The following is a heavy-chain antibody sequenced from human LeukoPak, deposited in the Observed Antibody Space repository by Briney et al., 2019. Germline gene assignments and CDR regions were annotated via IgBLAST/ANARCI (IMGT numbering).Heavy chain of an antibody. CDR3: ASPRGYDSRDFDY. Sequence: PGRSLRLSCAASGFTFSSYTMNWVRQAPGKGLEWVALILSDGGNKYYADSVKGRFTISRDNAKNSLYLQMNSLRAEDTAVYYCASPRGYDSRDFDYWGQGTLVTVSS. J-gene: IGHJ4*02. CDR1: GFTFSSYT. CDR2: ILSDGGNK. D-gene: IGHD5-12*01. V-gene: IGHV3-30-3*01.